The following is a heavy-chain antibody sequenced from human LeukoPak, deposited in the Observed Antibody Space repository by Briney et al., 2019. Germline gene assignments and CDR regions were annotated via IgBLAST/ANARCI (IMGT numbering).Heavy chain of an antibody. CDR3: ARVRGCGGDCYYLDY. V-gene: IGHV3-33*01. Sequence: GGSLRLSCAASGFTFRNYGMNWVRQAPGKGLEWVTIIWYDGSNKYYADSVKGRFIISRDNSKNTLYLQMNSLRAEDTAVYYCARVRGCGGDCYYLDYWGQGTLVTVSS. J-gene: IGHJ4*02. CDR1: GFTFRNYG. CDR2: IWYDGSNK. D-gene: IGHD2-21*02.